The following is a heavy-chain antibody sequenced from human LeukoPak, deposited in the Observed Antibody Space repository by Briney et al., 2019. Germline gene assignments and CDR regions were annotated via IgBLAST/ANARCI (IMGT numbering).Heavy chain of an antibody. Sequence: QAGGSLRLSCAASGFTFSSYWMHWVRQAPGKGLVWVSRITGDGSSTSYADSVEGRFTISRDNTKNSLYLQMNSLRAEDTAVYYCTREQDREAAATVVGDYWGQGTLVTVSS. CDR3: TREQDREAAATVVGDY. J-gene: IGHJ4*02. V-gene: IGHV3-74*01. CDR1: GFTFSSYW. CDR2: ITGDGSST. D-gene: IGHD4-23*01.